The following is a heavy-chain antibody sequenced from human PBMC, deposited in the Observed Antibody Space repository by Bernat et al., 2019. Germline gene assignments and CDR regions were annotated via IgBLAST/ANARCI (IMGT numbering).Heavy chain of an antibody. CDR2: ISSSSSYI. CDR1: GFTFGSYS. J-gene: IGHJ5*02. V-gene: IGHV3-21*01. Sequence: EVQLVESGGGLVKPGGSLRFSCAASGFTFGSYSMNWVRQAQGKGLEWVSSISSSSSYIYYADSVKGRFTISRDNAKNSLYLQMNSLRAEDTAVYYCARDPASITPGIAAAAVDWFDPWGQGTLVTVSS. CDR3: ARDPASITPGIAAAAVDWFDP. D-gene: IGHD6-13*01.